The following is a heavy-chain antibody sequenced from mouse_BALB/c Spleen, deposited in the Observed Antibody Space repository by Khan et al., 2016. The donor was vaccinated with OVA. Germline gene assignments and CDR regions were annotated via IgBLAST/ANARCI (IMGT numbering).Heavy chain of an antibody. CDR2: INSHGGTS. J-gene: IGHJ1*01. CDR1: GFTFSGYG. V-gene: IGHV5-6-3*01. Sequence: EVELVESGGGLVQPGGSLKLSCAASGFTFSGYGMSWVRQTPDKRLVLVATINSHGGTSYYPDSVKGRFTISRDNAKNTLHLQMSSLKSEDTAMYYCARVYYRYDEGYWYFDVWGAGTTVTVSS. CDR3: ARVYYRYDEGYWYFDV. D-gene: IGHD2-14*01.